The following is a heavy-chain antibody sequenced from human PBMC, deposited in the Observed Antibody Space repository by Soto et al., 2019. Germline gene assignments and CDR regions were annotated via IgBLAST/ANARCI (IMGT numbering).Heavy chain of an antibody. CDR2: IDPSDSYT. J-gene: IGHJ4*02. D-gene: IGHD3-22*01. CDR3: GTHGGTMIVVDMYYFDY. V-gene: IGHV5-10-1*01. Sequence: PGESLKISCKGSGYSFTSYWISWVRQMPGKGLEWMGRIDPSDSYTNYSPSFQGHVTISADKSISTAYLQWSSLKASDTAMYYCGTHGGTMIVVDMYYFDYWGQGTLVKVSS. CDR1: GYSFTSYW.